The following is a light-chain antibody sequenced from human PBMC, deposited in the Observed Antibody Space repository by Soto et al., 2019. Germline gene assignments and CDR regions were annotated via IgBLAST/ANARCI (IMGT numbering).Light chain of an antibody. CDR1: QSVYNRY. J-gene: IGKJ1*01. CDR3: QQYYSYPPWT. V-gene: IGKV3-20*01. CDR2: GAS. Sequence: EIVLTQSPDTLSLSPGETATLSCRASQSVYNRYLAWYQQKPGQAPRLLIYGASFRDPGTPDRFSGSGSGSDFTLTISRLEPEDFGVYYCQQYYSYPPWTFGQGTKVEIK.